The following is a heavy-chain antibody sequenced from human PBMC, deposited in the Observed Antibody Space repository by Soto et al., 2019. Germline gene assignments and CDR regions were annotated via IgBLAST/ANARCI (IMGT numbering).Heavy chain of an antibody. Sequence: PSETLSLTCTVSGGSISSGGYYWSWIRQHPGKGLEWIGYIYYSGSTYYNPSLKSRVTISVDTSKNQFPLKLSSVTAADTAVYYCARDNTVTTNYYSYMDVWGKGTTVTVSS. CDR1: GGSISSGGYY. CDR2: IYYSGST. D-gene: IGHD4-17*01. J-gene: IGHJ6*03. V-gene: IGHV4-31*03. CDR3: ARDNTVTTNYYSYMDV.